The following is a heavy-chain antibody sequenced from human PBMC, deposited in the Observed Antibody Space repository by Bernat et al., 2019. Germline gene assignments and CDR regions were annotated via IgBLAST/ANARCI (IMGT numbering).Heavy chain of an antibody. CDR1: GGTFSSYA. J-gene: IGHJ6*03. CDR2: IIPIFGTA. CDR3: ARSENVETDMVGYYYYMDV. V-gene: IGHV1-69*01. D-gene: IGHD5-18*01. Sequence: QVQLVQSGAEVKKPGSSVKVSCKASGGTFSSYAISWVRQSPGQGLEWMGGIIPIFGTANYAQKFQGRVTITANESTSTAYMELSSLRSEDTAVYYCARSENVETDMVGYYYYMDVWGKGTAVTVSS.